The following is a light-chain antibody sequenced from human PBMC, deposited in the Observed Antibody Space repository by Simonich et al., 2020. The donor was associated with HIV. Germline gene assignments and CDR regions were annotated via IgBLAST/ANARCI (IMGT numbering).Light chain of an antibody. CDR3: SSYTSSSTWV. J-gene: IGLJ3*02. CDR1: SSDVGGYNY. CDR2: DVN. V-gene: IGLV2-14*01. Sequence: QSALTQPASVSGSPGQSITISCTGTSSDVGGYNYVSWYQQHPGKAPKLMIYDVNKRPSGVSNRFPGSKSGTTASLTISGLQAEDEADYYCSSYTSSSTWVFGGGTKLTVL.